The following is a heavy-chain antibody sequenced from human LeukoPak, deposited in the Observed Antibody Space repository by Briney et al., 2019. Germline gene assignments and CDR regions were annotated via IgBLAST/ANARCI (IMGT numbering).Heavy chain of an antibody. D-gene: IGHD3-22*01. V-gene: IGHV4-4*09. CDR2: IYTSGST. CDR3: ARLIYDETLCWFDP. Sequence: SETLSLTCAVSGGSISSYYWSWIRQPPGKGLEWIGYIYTSGSTNYNPSLKSRVTISVDTSKNQFSLKLSSVTAADTAVYYCARLIYDETLCWFDPWGQGTLVTVSS. CDR1: GGSISSYY. J-gene: IGHJ5*02.